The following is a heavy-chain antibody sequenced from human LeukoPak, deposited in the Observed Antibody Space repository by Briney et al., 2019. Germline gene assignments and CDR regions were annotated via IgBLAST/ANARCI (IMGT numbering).Heavy chain of an antibody. CDR2: LSSGRSP. V-gene: IGHV3-21*04. CDR1: GFAISTYA. CDR3: ARQLGYCAAGTCYFDS. D-gene: IGHD2-8*02. J-gene: IGHJ4*01. Sequence: GGSLRLSRAASGFAISTYAMSWVGQAPGKGLEWISTLSSGRSPSYSDSLEGRLTMSSDNARNTLYLQMDNLRGEDTAMYYCARQLGYCAAGTCYFDSWGHGTQVTVSS.